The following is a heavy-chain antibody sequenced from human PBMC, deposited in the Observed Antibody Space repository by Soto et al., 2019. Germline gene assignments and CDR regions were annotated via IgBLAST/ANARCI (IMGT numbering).Heavy chain of an antibody. D-gene: IGHD6-19*01. CDR2: ISYDGSNK. CDR1: GFTFSSYA. V-gene: IGHV3-30-3*01. CDR3: ARGSYSSGWQGDY. Sequence: QVQLVESGGGVVQPGRSLRLSCAASGFTFSSYAMHWVRQAPGKGLEWVAVISYDGSNKYYADSVKGRFTISRDNSKNTLYLQMNSLRVEDTAGYYCARGSYSSGWQGDYWGQGTLVTVSS. J-gene: IGHJ4*02.